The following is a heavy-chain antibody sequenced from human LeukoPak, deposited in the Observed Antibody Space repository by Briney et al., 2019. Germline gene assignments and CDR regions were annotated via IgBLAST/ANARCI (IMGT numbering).Heavy chain of an antibody. D-gene: IGHD3-10*01. CDR2: IYYSGST. J-gene: IGHJ5*02. CDR1: GGSISSGGYY. Sequence: SETLSLTCTVSGGSISSGGYYWSCIRQHPGKGLEWIGYIYYSGSTYYNPSLKSRVTISVDTSKNQFSLKLSSVTAADTAVYYCARAYGSGSYSRIRPNWFDPWGQGTLVTVSS. CDR3: ARAYGSGSYSRIRPNWFDP. V-gene: IGHV4-31*03.